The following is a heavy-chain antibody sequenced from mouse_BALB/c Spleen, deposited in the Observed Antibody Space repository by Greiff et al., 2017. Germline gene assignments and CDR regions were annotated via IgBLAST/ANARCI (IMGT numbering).Heavy chain of an antibody. CDR1: GYTFTSYT. Sequence: VQLQQSAAELARPGASVKMSCKASGYTFTSYTMHWVKQRPGQGLEWIGYINPSSGYTEYNQKFKDKTTLTADKSSSTAYMQLSSLTSEDSAVYYCARSRDYYGSSYYAMDYWGQGTSVTVSS. CDR2: INPSSGYT. J-gene: IGHJ4*01. D-gene: IGHD1-1*01. V-gene: IGHV1-4*02. CDR3: ARSRDYYGSSYYAMDY.